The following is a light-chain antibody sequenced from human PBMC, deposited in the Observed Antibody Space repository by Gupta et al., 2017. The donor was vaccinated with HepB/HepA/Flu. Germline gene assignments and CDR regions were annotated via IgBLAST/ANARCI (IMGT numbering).Light chain of an antibody. J-gene: IGLJ1*01. CDR2: TSN. V-gene: IGLV1-47*01. Sequence: QSVLTQPPSASGTPGQSVTISCSGSRSTIGSNYVYWFKQLPGTAPKLVAYTSNQRPSGVPGRISGSKSDTSASLAISGLRSEDEADYYCAAWDDSLGGYVFGTGTTVTVL. CDR1: RSTIGSNY. CDR3: AAWDDSLGGYV.